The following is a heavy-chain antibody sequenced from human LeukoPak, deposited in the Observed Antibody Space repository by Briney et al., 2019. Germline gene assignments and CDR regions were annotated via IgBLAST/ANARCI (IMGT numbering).Heavy chain of an antibody. CDR1: GGSISSSSYY. D-gene: IGHD2-8*01. CDR3: ARRNIVLMVLQN. J-gene: IGHJ4*02. V-gene: IGHV4-39*01. CDR2: IYYSGST. Sequence: SETLSLTCTVSGGSISSSSYYWGWIRQPPGKVLEWIGSIYYSGSTYYNPSLKSRVTISVDTSKNQFSLKLSSVTAADTAVYYCARRNIVLMVLQNWGQGTLVTVSS.